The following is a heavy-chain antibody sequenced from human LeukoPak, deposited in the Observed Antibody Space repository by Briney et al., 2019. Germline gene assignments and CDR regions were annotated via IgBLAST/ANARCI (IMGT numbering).Heavy chain of an antibody. V-gene: IGHV3-23*01. CDR2: ISSSGGAT. D-gene: IGHD2-2*02. Sequence: GGSLRLSCTGCGFTFSSYAMSWVRQAPGKGLEWVSAISSSGGATYYADSVKGRFTISRDNSKSTLSLQMNSLRAEDTAVYYCAKYCISSSCYSPYYGMDVWGQGTTVTVSS. J-gene: IGHJ6*02. CDR1: GFTFSSYA. CDR3: AKYCISSSCYSPYYGMDV.